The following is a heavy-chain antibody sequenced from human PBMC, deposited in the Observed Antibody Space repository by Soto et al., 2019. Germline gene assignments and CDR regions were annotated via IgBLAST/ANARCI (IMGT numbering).Heavy chain of an antibody. CDR3: TTGIVVVAAKNFDY. J-gene: IGHJ4*02. D-gene: IGHD2-15*01. CDR1: GFTFSNAW. V-gene: IGHV3-15*01. Sequence: NPGGSLRLSCAASGFTFSNAWMSWVRQAPGKGLEWVGRIKSKTDGGTTDYAAPVKGRFTISRDDSKNTLYLQMNSLKTEDTAVYYCTTGIVVVAAKNFDYWGQGTLVTVSS. CDR2: IKSKTDGGTT.